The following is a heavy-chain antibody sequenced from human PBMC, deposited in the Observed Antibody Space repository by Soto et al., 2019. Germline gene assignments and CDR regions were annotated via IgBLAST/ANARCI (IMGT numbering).Heavy chain of an antibody. V-gene: IGHV1-69*12. CDR3: ALHVPAAGYYDGMDV. CDR1: GGTFSSYA. CDR2: IISIFGTA. Sequence: QVQLVQSGAEVKKPGSSVKVSCTASGGTFSSYAISWVRQAPGQGLEWMGGIISIFGTANYAQKFQGRVTITANESTSTANMALSSLRSEHTAVYYSALHVPAAGYYDGMDVWGQGTTVTVSS. D-gene: IGHD2-2*01. J-gene: IGHJ6*02.